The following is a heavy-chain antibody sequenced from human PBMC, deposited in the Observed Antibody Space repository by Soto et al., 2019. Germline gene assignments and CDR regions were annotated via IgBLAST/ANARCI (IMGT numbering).Heavy chain of an antibody. J-gene: IGHJ4*02. CDR3: ARGPMDY. CDR2: MNPNSGDT. Sequence: GASVKVCCKASVYTFNSYEINWVRQATGRGLEWMGWMNPNSGDTGYAQKFQGRVTMTRNTSISTAYMELSSLTSEDTAVYYCARGPMDYWGRGTLVTAPQ. V-gene: IGHV1-8*01. CDR1: VYTFNSYE.